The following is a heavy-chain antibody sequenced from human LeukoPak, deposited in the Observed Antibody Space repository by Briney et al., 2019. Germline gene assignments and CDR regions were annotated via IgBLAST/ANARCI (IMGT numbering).Heavy chain of an antibody. CDR1: GYTLTELS. CDR3: ATAVGAVYYFDY. CDR2: FDPEDGET. Sequence: ASVKVSCKVSGYTLTELSMHWVRQAPGKGLEWMGGFDPEDGETIYAQKFQGRVTMTEDTSTDTAYMELSSLRSEDTAVHYCATAVGAVYYFDYWGQGTLVTVSS. V-gene: IGHV1-24*01. J-gene: IGHJ4*02. D-gene: IGHD1-26*01.